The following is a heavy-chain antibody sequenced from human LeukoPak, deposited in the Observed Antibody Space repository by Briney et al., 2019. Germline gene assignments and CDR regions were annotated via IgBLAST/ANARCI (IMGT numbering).Heavy chain of an antibody. CDR1: GFTFSSYG. V-gene: IGHV3-30*02. CDR2: IRYDGNKK. Sequence: GGSLRLSCAASGFTFSSYGMHWVRQAPGKGLEWVAFIRYDGNKKYYADSVKGRFTISRDNAKNSLYLQMNSLRAEDTALYYCASGGPTAAFDYWGQGTLVTVSS. D-gene: IGHD3-16*01. J-gene: IGHJ4*02. CDR3: ASGGPTAAFDY.